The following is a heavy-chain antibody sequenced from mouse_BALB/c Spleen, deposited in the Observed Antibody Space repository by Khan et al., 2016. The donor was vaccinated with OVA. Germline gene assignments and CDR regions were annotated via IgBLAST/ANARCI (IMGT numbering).Heavy chain of an antibody. CDR1: GFSLTTYG. V-gene: IGHV2-2*02. CDR2: IWSGGIT. J-gene: IGHJ3*01. CDR3: ARNYDYDEGLAY. Sequence: QVQLQQSGPGLVQPSQSLSITCTVSGFSLTTYGVHWVRQSPGKGLEWLGVIWSGGITDYNAPFISRLSISKDNSKSQVFFKMNCPQANDTAIYCCARNYDYDEGLAYWGQGTLVTVSA. D-gene: IGHD2-4*01.